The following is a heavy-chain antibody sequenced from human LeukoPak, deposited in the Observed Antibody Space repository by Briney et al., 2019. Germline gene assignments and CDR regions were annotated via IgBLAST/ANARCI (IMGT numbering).Heavy chain of an antibody. J-gene: IGHJ4*02. CDR1: DGSFSDYY. V-gene: IGHV4-34*01. CDR3: ARVGSDYYGSGSYGSMDY. D-gene: IGHD3-10*01. CDR2: INHSGNT. Sequence: SETLSLTCGVYDGSFSDYYWSWIRQPPGKGLEWIGEINHSGNTNYNPSLKSRVTISVDTSKKQFSLKLGSVTAADTAVYYCARVGSDYYGSGSYGSMDYWGQGTLVTVSS.